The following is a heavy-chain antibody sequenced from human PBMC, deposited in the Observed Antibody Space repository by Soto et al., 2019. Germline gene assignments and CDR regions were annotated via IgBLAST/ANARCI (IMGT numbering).Heavy chain of an antibody. Sequence: EVQLLESGGGLVQPGGSLRLSCAASGFTFSSYAMSWVRQAPGKGLEWVSVISGSGGSTYYADSVKGRFTVSRDNSNNTLYLQMNSLRAEDTAVYYCAKDLYGASGCDYWGQGTLVTVSS. CDR2: ISGSGGST. CDR1: GFTFSSYA. CDR3: AKDLYGASGCDY. D-gene: IGHD3-10*01. J-gene: IGHJ4*02. V-gene: IGHV3-23*01.